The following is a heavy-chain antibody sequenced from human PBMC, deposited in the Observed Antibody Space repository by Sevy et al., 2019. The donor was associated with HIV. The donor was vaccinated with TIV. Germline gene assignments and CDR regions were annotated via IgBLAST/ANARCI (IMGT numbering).Heavy chain of an antibody. Sequence: GGSLRLSCAASGFTFSSYGMHWVRQAPGKGLEWVAVIWYDGSNKYYADSVKGQFTISRDNSKNTLYLQMNSLRAEDTAVYYCARDPVWFGTTDYYYGMDVWGQGTTVTVSS. CDR1: GFTFSSYG. CDR2: IWYDGSNK. CDR3: ARDPVWFGTTDYYYGMDV. D-gene: IGHD1-1*01. J-gene: IGHJ6*02. V-gene: IGHV3-33*01.